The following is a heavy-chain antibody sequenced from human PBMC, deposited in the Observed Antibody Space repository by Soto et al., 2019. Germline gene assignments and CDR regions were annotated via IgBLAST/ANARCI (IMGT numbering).Heavy chain of an antibody. J-gene: IGHJ6*02. V-gene: IGHV4-39*01. D-gene: IGHD1-26*01. CDR2: IYYSGST. CDR3: ARRYGGVGAIHHRSSKPYYGMDV. CDR1: GGSISSSSYY. Sequence: QLQLQESGPGLVKPSETLSLTCTVSGGSISSSSYYWGWIRQPPGKGLEWIRSIYYSGSTYYNPSLKSRVTISVDTSKNQFSLKLVSVTAADTAVYYCARRYGGVGAIHHRSSKPYYGMDVWGQGTTVTVSS.